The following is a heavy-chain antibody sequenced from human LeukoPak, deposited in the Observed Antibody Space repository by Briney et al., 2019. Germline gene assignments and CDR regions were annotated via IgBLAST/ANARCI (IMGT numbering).Heavy chain of an antibody. Sequence: PSETLSLTCTVSGGSISSYYWSWIRQPPGKGLEWIGYIYYSGSTNYNPSLKSRVTISVDTSKNQFSLKLSSVTAADTAVYYCARARREPRRYSSGWYFDYWGQGTLVTVSS. CDR2: IYYSGST. J-gene: IGHJ4*02. CDR3: ARARREPRRYSSGWYFDY. D-gene: IGHD6-19*01. V-gene: IGHV4-59*12. CDR1: GGSISSYY.